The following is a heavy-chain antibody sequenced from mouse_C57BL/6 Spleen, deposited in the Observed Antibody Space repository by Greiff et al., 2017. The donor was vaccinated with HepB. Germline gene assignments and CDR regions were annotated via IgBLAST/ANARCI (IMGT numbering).Heavy chain of an antibody. J-gene: IGHJ2*01. CDR3: ARGYKGAYYFDY. CDR2: IYPRSGNT. V-gene: IGHV1-81*01. Sequence: VKLVESGAELARPGASVKLSCKASGYTFTSYGISWVKQRTGQGLEWIGEIYPRSGNTYYNEKFKGKATLTADKSSSTAYMELRSLTSEDSAVYFCARGYKGAYYFDYWGQGTTLTVSS. D-gene: IGHD1-3*01. CDR1: GYTFTSYG.